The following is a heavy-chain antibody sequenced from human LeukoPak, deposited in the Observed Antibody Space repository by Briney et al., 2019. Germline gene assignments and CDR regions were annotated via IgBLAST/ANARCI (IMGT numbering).Heavy chain of an antibody. J-gene: IGHJ4*02. CDR2: ITGSGGST. D-gene: IGHD6-19*01. Sequence: GGSLRLSCAASGFTFSTYGMSWVRQAPGKGLEWVSAITGSGGSTYYADSVKGRFTISRDNAKNTLYLQMNSLRAEDTAVYYCARGWEGYFDYWGQGTLVTVSS. V-gene: IGHV3-23*01. CDR1: GFTFSTYG. CDR3: ARGWEGYFDY.